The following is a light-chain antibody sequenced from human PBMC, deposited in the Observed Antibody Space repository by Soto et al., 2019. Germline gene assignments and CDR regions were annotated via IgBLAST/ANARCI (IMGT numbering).Light chain of an antibody. J-gene: IGLJ2*01. V-gene: IGLV2-8*01. CDR2: EVT. CDR1: SSDVGGYNY. Sequence: QSARTQPPSASGSPGQSVTISCTGTSSDVGGYNYVSWYQQHPGQAPKLMIFEVTKRPSGVPDRFSASKSGNTASLTVSGLQAEDEADYYCSSYAGGSNVLFGGGTKLTVL. CDR3: SSYAGGSNVL.